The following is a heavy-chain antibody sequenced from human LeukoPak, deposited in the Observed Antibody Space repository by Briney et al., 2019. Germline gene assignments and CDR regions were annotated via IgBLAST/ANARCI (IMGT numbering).Heavy chain of an antibody. D-gene: IGHD5-24*01. V-gene: IGHV4-39*01. Sequence: SETLSLTCTVSGGSISSSSYYWGWIRQPPGKGLEWIGSIYYSGSTYYNPSLKSRVTISVDTSKNQFSLRLSSVTAADTAVYYCAKGGEWLQSDYWGQGTLVTVSS. CDR1: GGSISSSSYY. J-gene: IGHJ4*02. CDR3: AKGGEWLQSDY. CDR2: IYYSGST.